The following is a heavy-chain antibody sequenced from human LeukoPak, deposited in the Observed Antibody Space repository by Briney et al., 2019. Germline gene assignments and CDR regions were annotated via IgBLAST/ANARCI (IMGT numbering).Heavy chain of an antibody. Sequence: GGSLRLSCAASGFTFSNYWMSWVRQAPGKGLEWVANIRQDGSDKFYVDSVKGRFTISRDNAKNSLYLQMNSLRPEDTAVYYCARHDDSEWYCLTNWGQGTLVTVSS. D-gene: IGHD6-19*01. CDR1: GFTFSNYW. J-gene: IGHJ4*02. CDR2: IRQDGSDK. CDR3: ARHDDSEWYCLTN. V-gene: IGHV3-7*01.